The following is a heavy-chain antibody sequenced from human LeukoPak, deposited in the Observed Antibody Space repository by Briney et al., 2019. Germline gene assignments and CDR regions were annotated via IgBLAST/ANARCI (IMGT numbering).Heavy chain of an antibody. CDR1: GFTFSSYG. V-gene: IGHV3-30*18. CDR2: ISYDGSNK. Sequence: GGSLRLSCAASGFTFSSYGMHWVRQAPGKGLEWVAVISYDGSNKYYADSVKGRFTISRDNSKNTLYLQMNSLRAEDTAVYYCAKDDTSGYDYRYYFDYWGQGTLVTVSS. CDR3: AKDDTSGYDYRYYFDY. J-gene: IGHJ4*02. D-gene: IGHD5-12*01.